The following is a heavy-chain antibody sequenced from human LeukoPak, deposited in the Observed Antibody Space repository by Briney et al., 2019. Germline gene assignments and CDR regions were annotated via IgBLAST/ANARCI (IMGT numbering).Heavy chain of an antibody. CDR1: GGSISSSSYY. D-gene: IGHD3-10*01. J-gene: IGHJ4*02. Sequence: SETLSLTCTVSGGSISSSSYYWGWIRQPPGKGLEWIGSIYYSGSTYYNPSLKSRVTISVDTSKNQFSLKLSSVTAADTAVYYCARQPRSTIWYCDYWGQGTLVTVSS. V-gene: IGHV4-39*01. CDR3: ARQPRSTIWYCDY. CDR2: IYYSGST.